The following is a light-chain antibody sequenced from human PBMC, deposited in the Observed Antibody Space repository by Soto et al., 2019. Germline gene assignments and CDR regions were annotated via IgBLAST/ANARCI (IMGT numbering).Light chain of an antibody. CDR3: QQYNYWPT. CDR2: GAS. V-gene: IGKV3-15*01. Sequence: EIVMTQSPATLSVSPGERATFSCRASQSVSSNLAWYQQKPGQAPRLLIYGASTRATGIPARFSGSGSGTEFTLTITSLQSEDFAVYYCQQYNYWPTFGQGTKVEIK. CDR1: QSVSSN. J-gene: IGKJ1*01.